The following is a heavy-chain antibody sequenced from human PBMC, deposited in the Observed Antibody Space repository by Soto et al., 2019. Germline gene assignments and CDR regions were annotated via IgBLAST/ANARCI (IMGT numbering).Heavy chain of an antibody. J-gene: IGHJ5*02. Sequence: PAETLSLTCAVYGGSFSGYYWILIRQPPWKGLEWIVEINHSGSTNYNPSLKSRVTISVDTSKNQFSLKLSSVTAADTAVYYCARSFTVLRYFDWSNNWFDPWGQGTLVTVSS. D-gene: IGHD3-9*01. CDR2: INHSGST. CDR1: GGSFSGYY. CDR3: ARSFTVLRYFDWSNNWFDP. V-gene: IGHV4-34*01.